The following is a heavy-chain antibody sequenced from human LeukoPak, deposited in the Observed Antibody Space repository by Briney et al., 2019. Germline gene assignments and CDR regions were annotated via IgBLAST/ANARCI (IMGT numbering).Heavy chain of an antibody. CDR3: ARDKGDATGNFWFLEV. V-gene: IGHV1-2*02. D-gene: IGHD2-21*01. Sequence: ASVKVSRKTSGYSFISYFLHWGRQAPGRGLEWMGWIDPRSGATGYAQKFHGRVTMTRDMSITTVYMELTSLTSDDTAIYYCARDKGDATGNFWFLEVWGRGTLVTVSS. CDR2: IDPRSGAT. CDR1: GYSFISYF. J-gene: IGHJ2*01.